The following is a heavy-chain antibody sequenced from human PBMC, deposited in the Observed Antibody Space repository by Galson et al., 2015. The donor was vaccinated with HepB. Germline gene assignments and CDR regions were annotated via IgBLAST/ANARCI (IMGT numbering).Heavy chain of an antibody. CDR3: ATGVDPYDYSNWFDP. J-gene: IGHJ5*02. CDR1: GGTFSSYA. Sequence: SVKVSCKASGGTFSSYAISWVRQAPGQGLEWMGGIIPIFGTANYAQKFQGRVTITADESTSTAYMELSSLRSEDTAVYYCATGVDPYDYSNWFDPWGQGTLVTVSS. CDR2: IIPIFGTA. D-gene: IGHD5-12*01. V-gene: IGHV1-69*13.